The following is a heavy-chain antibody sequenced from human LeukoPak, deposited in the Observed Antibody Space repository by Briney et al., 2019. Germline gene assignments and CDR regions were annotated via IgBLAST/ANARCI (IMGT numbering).Heavy chain of an antibody. V-gene: IGHV3-7*03. J-gene: IGHJ5*02. CDR1: GVIFSSYW. Sequence: GGSLRLSCAASGVIFSSYWMSWVRQAPGKGLEWVASIKEDGREKYYVDSVKGRVTISKDNAKNSLYMNMNSLRAKDTALYYCAKDKSSSWFDNWFDPWGQGTLVTVSS. CDR3: AKDKSSSWFDNWFDP. CDR2: IKEDGREK. D-gene: IGHD6-13*01.